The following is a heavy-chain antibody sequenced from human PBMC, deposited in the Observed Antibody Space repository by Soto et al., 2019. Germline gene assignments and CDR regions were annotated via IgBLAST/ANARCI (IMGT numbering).Heavy chain of an antibody. CDR1: GGSISSGGYY. J-gene: IGHJ4*02. D-gene: IGHD3-22*01. CDR3: ARRDSSGYQGPAFDY. Sequence: SETLSLTCTVSGGSISSGGYYWGWIRQHPGKGLEWIGYIYYSGSTYYNPSLKSRVTISVDTSKNQFSLKLSSVTAADTAVYYCARRDSSGYQGPAFDYWGQGTLVTVSS. CDR2: IYYSGST. V-gene: IGHV4-31*03.